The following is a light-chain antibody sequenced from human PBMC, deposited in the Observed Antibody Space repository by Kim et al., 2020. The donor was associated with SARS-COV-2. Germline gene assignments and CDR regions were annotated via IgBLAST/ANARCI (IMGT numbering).Light chain of an antibody. J-gene: IGKJ4*01. CDR1: QSISSY. Sequence: AAVGDRVTITGRARQSISSYLAWYQQKPGKAPQLLIYGASTVQTGVPSRFSGSGSGTDFTLSFSYLQPEDSATYYCQQVASYPLTFGGRTKVDIK. CDR2: GAS. CDR3: QQVASYPLT. V-gene: IGKV1-9*01.